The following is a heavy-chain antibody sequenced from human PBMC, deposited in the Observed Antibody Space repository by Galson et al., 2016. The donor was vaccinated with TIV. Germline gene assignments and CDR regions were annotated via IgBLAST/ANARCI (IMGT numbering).Heavy chain of an antibody. Sequence: SLRLSCAASGFTFDEYGMHWVRQGLGKGLEWVSGISSNSVYLGYADSVKGRFTISRGNAKNSLYLQMNSLRAEDTALYYCTKARGYGHGSPQDYYYGMDVWGQGTTVTVSS. J-gene: IGHJ6*02. V-gene: IGHV3-9*01. CDR1: GFTFDEYG. D-gene: IGHD5-18*01. CDR2: ISSNSVYL. CDR3: TKARGYGHGSPQDYYYGMDV.